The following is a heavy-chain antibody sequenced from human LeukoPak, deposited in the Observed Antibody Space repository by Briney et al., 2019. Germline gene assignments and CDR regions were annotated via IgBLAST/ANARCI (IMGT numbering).Heavy chain of an antibody. D-gene: IGHD6-19*01. Sequence: SVKVSCKASGGTFSSYAISWVRQAPGQGLEWMGGIIPIFGTANYAQKFQGRVTITADESTTTAYMELSSLRSEDTAVYYCARSIAVAGTDYYYYMDVWGKGTTVTVSS. J-gene: IGHJ6*03. CDR1: GGTFSSYA. CDR3: ARSIAVAGTDYYYYMDV. V-gene: IGHV1-69*01. CDR2: IIPIFGTA.